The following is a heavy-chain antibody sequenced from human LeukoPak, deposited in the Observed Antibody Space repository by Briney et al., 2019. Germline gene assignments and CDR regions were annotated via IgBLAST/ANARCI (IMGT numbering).Heavy chain of an antibody. CDR2: ISSSGTYV. V-gene: IGHV3-21*01. J-gene: IGHJ3*02. D-gene: IGHD3-16*01. CDR1: GFTFSSYS. Sequence: GGSLRLSCAASGFTFSSYSMNWVRQAPGKGLEWVSSISSSGTYVYYADSVKGRFTISRDNAKNSLSLQMNSLRADDAAVYYCARWGTRDSFDIWGQGTMVTVSS. CDR3: ARWGTRDSFDI.